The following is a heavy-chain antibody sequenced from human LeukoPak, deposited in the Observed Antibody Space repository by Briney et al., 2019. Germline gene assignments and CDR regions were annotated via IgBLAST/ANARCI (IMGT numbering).Heavy chain of an antibody. CDR1: GFTFSSYW. CDR3: ARDVTVEGYSGYGFDY. D-gene: IGHD5-12*01. V-gene: IGHV3-7*01. J-gene: IGHJ4*02. CDR2: IKQDGSEK. Sequence: GGSLRLSCAASGFTFSSYWMSWVRQAPGTGLEWVANIKQDGSEKYYVDSVKGRFTISRDNAKNSLYLQMNSLRAEDTAVYYCARDVTVEGYSGYGFDYWGQGTLVTVSS.